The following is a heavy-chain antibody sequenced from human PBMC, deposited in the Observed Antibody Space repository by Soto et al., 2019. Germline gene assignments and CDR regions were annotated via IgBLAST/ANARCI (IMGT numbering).Heavy chain of an antibody. CDR2: ISGSDGST. Sequence: EVQLLESGGGLVQPGGSLRLSCAASGFTFSSYAMSWVRQAPGKGLEWVSAISGSDGSTYYADSVKGRFTISRDNSKNTLYLQMNSLRAEDTAVYYCAVWVFDEDLPNDAYWGQGTLVTVSS. D-gene: IGHD2-8*01. J-gene: IGHJ4*02. CDR1: GFTFSSYA. CDR3: AVWVFDEDLPNDAY. V-gene: IGHV3-23*01.